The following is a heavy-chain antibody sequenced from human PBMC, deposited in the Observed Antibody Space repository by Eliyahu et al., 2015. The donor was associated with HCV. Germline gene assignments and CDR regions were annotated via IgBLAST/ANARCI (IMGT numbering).Heavy chain of an antibody. CDR1: GGSFSGYY. D-gene: IGHD3-9*01. J-gene: IGHJ4*02. CDR3: ARAPYDILTSYPFDY. V-gene: IGHV4-34*01. Sequence: QVQLQQWGAGLLKPSETLSLTCAVYGGSFSGYYWSWIRQAPGKGLEWIGEINHSGSTNYNPSLKSRVTISVDTSKNQFSLKLSSLTAADTAVYHCARAPYDILTSYPFDYWGQGTLVTVSS. CDR2: INHSGST.